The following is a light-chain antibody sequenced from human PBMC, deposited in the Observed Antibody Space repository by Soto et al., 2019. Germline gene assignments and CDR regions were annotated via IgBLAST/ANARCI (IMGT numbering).Light chain of an antibody. Sequence: IVMTQSPATLSVYTGERATLSCRASESVSSNVAWYQLTPGQAPRVLIYGASTRATGIPARFSGSGSGTDFTLTISRLEAEDVAVYCCQQYGSSPWTFGQGTKVDIK. V-gene: IGKV3-15*01. CDR1: ESVSSN. CDR3: QQYGSSPWT. J-gene: IGKJ1*01. CDR2: GAS.